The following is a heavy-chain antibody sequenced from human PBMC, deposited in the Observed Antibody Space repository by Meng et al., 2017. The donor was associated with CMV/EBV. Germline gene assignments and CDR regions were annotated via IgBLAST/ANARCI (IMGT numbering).Heavy chain of an antibody. V-gene: IGHV1-2*02. CDR2: INPASGDP. Sequence: SRYPFPVYYILWARHPPGQGLEWMGWINPASGDPILAQKFPGRVTMTRDTSLTTAYMDLNRLRSDDTAVYYCATSSVEVMIYAGLDYWGQGTLVTVSS. J-gene: IGHJ4*02. CDR1: RYPFPVYY. D-gene: IGHD2/OR15-2a*01. CDR3: ATSSVEVMIYAGLDY.